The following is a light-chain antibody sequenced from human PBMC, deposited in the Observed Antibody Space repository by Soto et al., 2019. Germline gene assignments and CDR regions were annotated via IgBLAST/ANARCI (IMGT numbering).Light chain of an antibody. V-gene: IGKV3-11*01. CDR2: DAS. CDR1: QSVSSY. Sequence: EIVLTQSPATLSLSPGERATLSCRASQSVSSYLAWYQQKPGQAPRLLMYDASNRATGIPARFSGSGSGTDFTLTISSLEHEDFAVYYCQQRSNWPVTFGQGNKVDIK. J-gene: IGKJ1*01. CDR3: QQRSNWPVT.